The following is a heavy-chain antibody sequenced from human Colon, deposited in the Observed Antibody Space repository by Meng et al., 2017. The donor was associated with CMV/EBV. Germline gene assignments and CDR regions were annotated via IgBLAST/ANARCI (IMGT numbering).Heavy chain of an antibody. V-gene: IGHV3-72*01. CDR2: AGNKASGYIT. CDR1: FTFSGQY. D-gene: IGHD1-26*01. CDR3: TRGYSGLYAYAFDV. J-gene: IGHJ3*01. Sequence: FTFSGQYIDVVRHAPGKGLGKVGRAGNKASGYITEYATSVKGRFTISRDDSKNSMYLQRISLKTEDTAVYSCTRGYSGLYAYAFDVWGQGTMVTVSS.